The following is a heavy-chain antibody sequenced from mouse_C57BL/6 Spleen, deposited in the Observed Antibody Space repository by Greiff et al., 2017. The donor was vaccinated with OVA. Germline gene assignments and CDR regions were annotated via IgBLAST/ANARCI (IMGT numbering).Heavy chain of an antibody. J-gene: IGHJ2*01. CDR3: ASPITTVVAGDY. D-gene: IGHD1-1*01. CDR2: IHPNSGST. CDR1: GYTFTSYW. V-gene: IGHV1-64*01. Sequence: QVQLQQPGAELVKPGASVKLSCKASGYTFTSYWMHRVKQRPGQGLEWIGMIHPNSGSTNYNEKFKSKATLTVDKSSSTAYMQLSSLTSEDSAVYYCASPITTVVAGDYWGQGTTLTVSS.